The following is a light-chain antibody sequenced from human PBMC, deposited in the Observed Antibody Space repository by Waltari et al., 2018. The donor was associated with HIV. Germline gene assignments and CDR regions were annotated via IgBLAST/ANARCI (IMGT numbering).Light chain of an antibody. Sequence: DIVMTQSPDSLAVSLGERATINCRSSQTVLYTSSNKNYLAWYQQRPGQPPKLLIYWASTRESGVPDRFSGSGSGTDFTLTISSLQAEDVAAYYCQQYYLTPFTFGGGTKVEIK. CDR3: QQYYLTPFT. V-gene: IGKV4-1*01. CDR1: QTVLYTSSNKNY. J-gene: IGKJ4*01. CDR2: WAS.